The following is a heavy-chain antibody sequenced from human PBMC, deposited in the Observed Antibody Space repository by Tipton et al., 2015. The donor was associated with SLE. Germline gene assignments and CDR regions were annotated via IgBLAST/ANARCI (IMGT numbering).Heavy chain of an antibody. J-gene: IGHJ4*02. Sequence: TLSLTCNVSGGSISSTSYYCGWIRQPPGKGLEWIGSIYFRGDTYHNPSLESRVTLSVDPSKNQFSLKLSSVTAADTAVYYCGKYDYDRTGVQAVRYWGQGTLHTVSA. V-gene: IGHV4-39*07. D-gene: IGHD3-22*01. CDR1: GGSISSTSYY. CDR3: GKYDYDRTGVQAVRY. CDR2: IYFRGDT.